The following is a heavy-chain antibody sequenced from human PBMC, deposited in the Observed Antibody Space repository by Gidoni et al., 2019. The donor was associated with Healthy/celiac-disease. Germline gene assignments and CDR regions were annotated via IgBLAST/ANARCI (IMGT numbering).Heavy chain of an antibody. Sequence: QVQLVEAGGGVVQPGRSLGRSCAGSGFTFSSYGMHWVSQAPGKGLECVAVIWYDGSNKYYADSVKGRFTIARDNSKNTLYLQMNSLRAEDTAVYYCARDHTYYYDSSGYYLRGLGAFDIWGQGTMVTVSS. CDR3: ARDHTYYYDSSGYYLRGLGAFDI. V-gene: IGHV3-33*01. D-gene: IGHD3-22*01. CDR1: GFTFSSYG. CDR2: IWYDGSNK. J-gene: IGHJ3*02.